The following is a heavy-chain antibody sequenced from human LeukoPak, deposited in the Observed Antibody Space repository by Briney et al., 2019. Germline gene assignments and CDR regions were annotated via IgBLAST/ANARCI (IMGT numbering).Heavy chain of an antibody. CDR1: GGSISSSSYY. CDR3: ARHPYGDHTSYIFDY. D-gene: IGHD4-17*01. Sequence: PSETLSLTCTVSGGSISSSSYYWGWIRQPPGKGLEWIGSIYYSGSTYYNPSLKSRVTISVDTSKNQFSLKLSSVTAADTAVYYCARHPYGDHTSYIFDYWGQGTLVTVSS. V-gene: IGHV4-39*01. J-gene: IGHJ4*02. CDR2: IYYSGST.